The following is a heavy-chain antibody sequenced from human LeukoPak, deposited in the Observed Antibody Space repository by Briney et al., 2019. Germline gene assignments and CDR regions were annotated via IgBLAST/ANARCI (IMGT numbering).Heavy chain of an antibody. D-gene: IGHD6-6*01. V-gene: IGHV3-23*01. CDR1: GFTFSTYA. J-gene: IGHJ4*02. CDR2: INSNGDEI. CDR3: ANWIGSSSRDY. Sequence: GGSLRLSCAASGFTFSTYAMTWVRQAPGKGLEWVSGINSNGDEIYYADSVRGRFTISRDNSNNALYLQMDSLRAKDTAVYYCANWIGSSSRDYWGQGTLVTVSS.